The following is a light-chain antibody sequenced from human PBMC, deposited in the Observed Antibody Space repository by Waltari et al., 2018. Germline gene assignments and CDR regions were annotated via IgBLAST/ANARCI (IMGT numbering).Light chain of an antibody. CDR3: QQYNKWPPLT. Sequence: EVLMTQSPATLSVSPGERVTLSCRASQNIHDNLAWYQQKPGQAPRLLIYGASTRATAIPARFRGSGSGTEFTLTISNLQSEDFAVYYCQQYNKWPPLTFGGGTKVEIK. CDR2: GAS. CDR1: QNIHDN. J-gene: IGKJ4*01. V-gene: IGKV3-15*01.